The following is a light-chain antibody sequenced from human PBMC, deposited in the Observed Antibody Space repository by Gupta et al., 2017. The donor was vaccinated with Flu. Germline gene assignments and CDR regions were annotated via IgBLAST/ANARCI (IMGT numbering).Light chain of an antibody. CDR2: GAT. Sequence: ERATLAFRASQIVNNNFLAWYQQKPGQAPRLLIYGATSRAAGIPDRFGGSVSGTDFTLTISRLEPEDCAVYYCHHYGSSPRTFGQGTRV. V-gene: IGKV3-20*01. CDR1: QIVNNNF. CDR3: HHYGSSPRT. J-gene: IGKJ1*01.